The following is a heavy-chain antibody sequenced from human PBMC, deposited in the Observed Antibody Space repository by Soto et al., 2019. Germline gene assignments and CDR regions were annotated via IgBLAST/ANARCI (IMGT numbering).Heavy chain of an antibody. CDR3: ARDHSSCWYYFDY. D-gene: IGHD6-13*01. V-gene: IGHV3-30*03. CDR2: ISYDGSNK. Sequence: PGRSLTLSCAASGFTFSSYGMHWVRQAPGKGLEWVAVISYDGSNKYYADSVKGRFTISRDNSKNTLYLQMNSLRAEDTAVYYCARDHSSCWYYFDYWGQGTLVTVSS. J-gene: IGHJ4*02. CDR1: GFTFSSYG.